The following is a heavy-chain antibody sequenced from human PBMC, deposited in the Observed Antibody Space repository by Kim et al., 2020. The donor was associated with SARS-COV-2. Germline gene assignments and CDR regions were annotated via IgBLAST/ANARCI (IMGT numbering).Heavy chain of an antibody. J-gene: IGHJ4*02. CDR3: ARGIPGSGSYVDY. V-gene: IGHV4-39*06. Sequence: YNPSLKSRVTISVDTSKNQFALKLSSVTAADTAVYYCARGIPGSGSYVDYWGQGTLVTVSS. D-gene: IGHD3-10*01.